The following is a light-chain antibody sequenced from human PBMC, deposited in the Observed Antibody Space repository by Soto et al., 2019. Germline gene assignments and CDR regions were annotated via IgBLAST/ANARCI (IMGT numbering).Light chain of an antibody. CDR3: QQYCQQYGSSPPSWN. Sequence: ETVLTQSPGTLSLSPGERATLSCRASQTVSSSYLAWYQQKPGQAPRLLIYGASGRATGIPDRFIGSGSGTDFTLTISRLAPEDFSVYFCQQYCQQYGSSPPSWNFGQGTRVEIK. CDR1: QTVSSSY. V-gene: IGKV3-20*01. CDR2: GAS. J-gene: IGKJ1*01.